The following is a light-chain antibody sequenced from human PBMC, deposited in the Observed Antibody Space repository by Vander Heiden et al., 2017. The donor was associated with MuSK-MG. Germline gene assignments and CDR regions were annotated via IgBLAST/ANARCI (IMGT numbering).Light chain of an antibody. CDR3: QQPSYWPPWT. Sequence: EIVLTQSPATLSLSPGERATLSCKTSESVGSYLAWYQQKPGQAPRLLIYDASKTATGIPARFSGSGFGTDFTLTISSREAEDFAVYFCQQPSYWPPWTFGQGTKVEIK. CDR1: ESVGSY. V-gene: IGKV3-11*01. J-gene: IGKJ1*01. CDR2: DAS.